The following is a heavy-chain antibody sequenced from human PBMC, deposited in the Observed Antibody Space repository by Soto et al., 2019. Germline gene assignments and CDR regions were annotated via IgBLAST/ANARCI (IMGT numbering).Heavy chain of an antibody. Sequence: QVQLVQSGAEVKKPGASVKVSCKASGYTFTSYYMHWVRQAPGQGLEWMGIINPSGGSTSYAQKFQGRVTMTRDTSTSTVYMELSSLRSEDTAVYYCARVPTTVTPQGYYSGMDVWGQGTTVTVSS. V-gene: IGHV1-46*01. D-gene: IGHD4-4*01. CDR3: ARVPTTVTPQGYYSGMDV. J-gene: IGHJ6*02. CDR2: INPSGGST. CDR1: GYTFTSYY.